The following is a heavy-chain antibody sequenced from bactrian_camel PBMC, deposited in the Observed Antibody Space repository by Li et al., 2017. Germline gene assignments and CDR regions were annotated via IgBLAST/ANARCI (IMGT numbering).Heavy chain of an antibody. CDR2: IDSDGST. CDR3: AKNFWGQNY. J-gene: IGHJ4*01. V-gene: IGHV3S55*01. Sequence: HVQLVESGGGSVQAGGSLRLSCAASGYTYSNYCMAWFRQAPGKEREGVAGIDSDGSTSYADYVKGRFTISQDNAKNTMYLQLNSLKTEDTAMYYCAKNFWGQNYWVQGTQVTVS. CDR1: GYTYSNYC. D-gene: IGHD5*01.